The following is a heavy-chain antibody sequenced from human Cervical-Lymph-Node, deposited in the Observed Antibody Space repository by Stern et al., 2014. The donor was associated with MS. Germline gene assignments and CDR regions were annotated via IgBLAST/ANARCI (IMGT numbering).Heavy chain of an antibody. V-gene: IGHV2-5*02. CDR1: GFSLSTSGVG. J-gene: IGHJ5*02. D-gene: IGHD4-11*01. CDR3: AHRRLQAKWFDP. Sequence: QITLKESGPTLVKPTQPLTLTCTFSGFSLSTSGVGVGWIRQPPGKALEWLALLYWDDDKRYSPSLKSRLTITKDTSKNQVVLTMTNMDPVDTATYYCAHRRLQAKWFDPWGQGTLVTVSS. CDR2: LYWDDDK.